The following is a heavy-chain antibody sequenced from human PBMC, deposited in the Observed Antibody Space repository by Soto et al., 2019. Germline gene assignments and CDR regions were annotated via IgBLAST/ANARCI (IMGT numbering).Heavy chain of an antibody. CDR3: ARGGAYCGGDCYPPPGY. CDR1: GGTFSSYA. Sequence: QVQLVQSGAEVKKPGSSVKVSCKASGGTFSSYAISWVRQAPGQGLEWMGGIIPIFGTANYAQKFQGRVTITADDSTSTAYMELSSLRSEDTAVYYCARGGAYCGGDCYPPPGYWGQGTLVTVSS. V-gene: IGHV1-69*01. CDR2: IIPIFGTA. J-gene: IGHJ4*02. D-gene: IGHD2-21*02.